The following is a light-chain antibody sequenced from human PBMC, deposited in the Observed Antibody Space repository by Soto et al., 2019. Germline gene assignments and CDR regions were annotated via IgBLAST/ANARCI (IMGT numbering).Light chain of an antibody. Sequence: ESLLTQSPGTLSLSPGERATLSCRASQSVSTRYLAWYQQKPGQAPRLLIYGASIRATGIPDRFSGSGSGTDFTLNISRLEPEDFAVYYGHQFGSSPPAFTFGQGTKLEI. V-gene: IGKV3-20*01. CDR1: QSVSTRY. J-gene: IGKJ2*01. CDR3: HQFGSSPPAFT. CDR2: GAS.